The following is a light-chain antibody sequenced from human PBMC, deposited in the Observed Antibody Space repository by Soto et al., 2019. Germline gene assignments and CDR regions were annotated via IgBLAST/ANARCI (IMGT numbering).Light chain of an antibody. CDR1: QSVGTY. Sequence: EIVLTQSPATLSLSPWERATLSCRASQSVGTYLAWYQQKPGQAPRLLISDASNRATGIPARFSGSGSGAEFTLTISSLQSEDFAVYYCQQYNNWPPITFGQGTRLEIK. J-gene: IGKJ5*01. V-gene: IGKV3D-15*01. CDR2: DAS. CDR3: QQYNNWPPIT.